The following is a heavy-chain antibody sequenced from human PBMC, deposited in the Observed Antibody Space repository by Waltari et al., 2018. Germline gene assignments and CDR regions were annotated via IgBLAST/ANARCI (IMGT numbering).Heavy chain of an antibody. CDR1: GGSFSDYY. V-gene: IGHV4-34*01. CDR3: ARRDSPYRGGNWFDP. D-gene: IGHD1-26*01. Sequence: QVQLQQWGAGLLKPSETLSLTCGVYGGSFSDYYWGWIRQPPEKGQGGIGEINRSGRTNYKASLKSRVTLLVDTSKNQFSLRLTAVTAADTAVYYCARRDSPYRGGNWFDPWGQGTLVTVSS. CDR2: INRSGRT. J-gene: IGHJ5*02.